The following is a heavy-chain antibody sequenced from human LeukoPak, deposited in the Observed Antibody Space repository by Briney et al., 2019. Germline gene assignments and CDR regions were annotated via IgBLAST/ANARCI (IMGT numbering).Heavy chain of an antibody. CDR2: IYYSGST. Sequence: PGGSLRLSCAASGFTFSSYSMNWIRQPPGKGLEWIGSIYYSGSTYYNPSLKSRVTISVDTSKNQFSLKLSSVTAADTAVYYCARHVVPAAMDRWFDPWGQGTLVTVSS. J-gene: IGHJ5*02. V-gene: IGHV4-39*01. D-gene: IGHD2-2*01. CDR3: ARHVVPAAMDRWFDP. CDR1: GFTFSSYS.